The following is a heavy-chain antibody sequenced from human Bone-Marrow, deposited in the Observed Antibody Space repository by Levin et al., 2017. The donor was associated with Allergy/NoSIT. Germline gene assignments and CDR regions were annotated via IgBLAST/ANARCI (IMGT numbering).Heavy chain of an antibody. Sequence: GASVKVSCEASGYPFTDFYIHWVRQAPGQGFEWMGWINPDNGGTKYAQKFEGRVTMARDTSTSAVYMDLSSLRSDDTAVYFCGRDRSDNSGYYLDYWGQGTLVTVSS. CDR3: GRDRSDNSGYYLDY. D-gene: IGHD3-22*01. CDR1: GYPFTDFY. CDR2: INPDNGGT. J-gene: IGHJ4*02. V-gene: IGHV1-2*02.